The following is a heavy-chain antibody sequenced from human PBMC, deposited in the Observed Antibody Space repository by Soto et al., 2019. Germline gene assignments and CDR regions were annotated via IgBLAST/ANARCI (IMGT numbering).Heavy chain of an antibody. Sequence: GGSLRLSCAASGFTFSSYWMHWVRQAPGKGLVWVSRINSDGSSTSYADSVKGRFTISRDNAKNTLYLQMNSLRAEDTAVYYCAKVRGTYYDFWSGYRPDYYYYMDVWGKGTTVTVSS. CDR1: GFTFSSYW. D-gene: IGHD3-3*01. CDR3: AKVRGTYYDFWSGYRPDYYYYMDV. V-gene: IGHV3-74*01. J-gene: IGHJ6*03. CDR2: INSDGSST.